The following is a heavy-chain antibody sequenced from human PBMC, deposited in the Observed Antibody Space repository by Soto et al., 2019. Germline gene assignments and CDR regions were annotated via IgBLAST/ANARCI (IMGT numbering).Heavy chain of an antibody. D-gene: IGHD3-3*01. CDR1: GFTCSSYG. Sequence: HPGGSLRLSCAASGFTCSSYGMHWVRQAPGKGLEWVAVISYDGSNKYYADSVKGRFTISRDNSKNTLYLQMNSLRAEDTAVYYCAKDLDLYYFDYWGQGTLVTVSS. J-gene: IGHJ4*02. V-gene: IGHV3-30*18. CDR2: ISYDGSNK. CDR3: AKDLDLYYFDY.